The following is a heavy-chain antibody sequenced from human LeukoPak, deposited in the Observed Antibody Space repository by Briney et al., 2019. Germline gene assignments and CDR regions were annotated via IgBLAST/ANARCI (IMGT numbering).Heavy chain of an antibody. CDR2: VNYRGST. V-gene: IGHV4-59*02. Sequence: SETLSLTCTVSGGSVSNYFWSWIRQPPGKGLEWIGYVNYRGSTSYNPSLKSRHTMSVDTSRNQFSLNLSSVTAADTAVYYCARERHGHPFDSWGQGTLVTVSS. CDR3: ARERHGHPFDS. J-gene: IGHJ4*02. CDR1: GGSVSNYF.